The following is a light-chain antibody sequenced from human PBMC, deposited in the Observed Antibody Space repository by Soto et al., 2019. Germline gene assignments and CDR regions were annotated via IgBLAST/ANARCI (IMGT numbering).Light chain of an antibody. CDR3: QQYDTIPPS. V-gene: IGKV1-33*01. J-gene: IGKJ2*03. CDR2: DAS. Sequence: DVQMTQSPSSLSASIGDRVTITCQASQHINSSLCWYQKKPGKAPKLLIYDASNLGTGVPSRFSGSGSGTDFSFTITNLQPEDFATYYCQQYDTIPPSFGQGTKL. CDR1: QHINSS.